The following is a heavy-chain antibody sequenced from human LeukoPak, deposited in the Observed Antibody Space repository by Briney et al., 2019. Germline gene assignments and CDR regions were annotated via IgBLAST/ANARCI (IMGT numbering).Heavy chain of an antibody. CDR3: AREANYYGSGSYSEGTFDY. V-gene: IGHV4-59*13. CDR1: GVSITTYY. D-gene: IGHD3-10*01. CDR2: IYHSGST. J-gene: IGHJ4*02. Sequence: SETLSLTCTVSGVSITTYYWSWIRQPPGKGLEWIGYIYHSGSTNYNPSLKSRVTISVDTSKNQFSLKLTSVTAADTAVYYCAREANYYGSGSYSEGTFDYWGQGTLVTVSS.